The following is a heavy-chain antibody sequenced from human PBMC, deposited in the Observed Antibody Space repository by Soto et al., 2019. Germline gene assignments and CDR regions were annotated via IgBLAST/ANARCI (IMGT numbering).Heavy chain of an antibody. CDR2: ISTYNGDT. D-gene: IGHD5-12*01. CDR1: GYTFTRSG. J-gene: IGHJ6*02. Sequence: QVQLVQSGAEVKKPGASVKVSCKASGYTFTRSGISWVRQAPGQGLEWMGWISTYNGDTNYAETFQGRVTMTTDTPTSTVYMELRSLRSADTAVYYCAREGVAPYYYYGMDVWGQGTPVTVSS. V-gene: IGHV1-18*01. CDR3: AREGVAPYYYYGMDV.